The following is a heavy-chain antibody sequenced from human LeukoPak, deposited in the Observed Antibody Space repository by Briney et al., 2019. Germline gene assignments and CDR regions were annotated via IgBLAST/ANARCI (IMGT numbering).Heavy chain of an antibody. D-gene: IGHD2-2*01. CDR3: ARGRRGLVVPAYFDY. V-gene: IGHV4-38-2*02. Sequence: PSETLSLTCTVSGYSISSGYYWGWIRQPPGKGLEWIGSIYHSGSTYYNPSLKSRVTISVDKSKNQFSLKLSSVTAADTAVYYCARGRRGLVVPAYFDYWGQGTLVTISS. CDR2: IYHSGST. CDR1: GYSISSGYY. J-gene: IGHJ4*02.